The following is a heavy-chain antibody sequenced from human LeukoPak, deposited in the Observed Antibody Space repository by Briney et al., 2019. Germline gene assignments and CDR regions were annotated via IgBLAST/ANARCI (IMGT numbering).Heavy chain of an antibody. CDR2: INAGNGNT. Sequence: ASVRVSCKASGYTFTSYAMHWVRQAPGQRLEWMGWINAGNGNTKYSQKFQGRVTITRDTSASTAYMELSSLRSEDTAVYYCALAVGAAAAYDYRGQGTLVTVSS. V-gene: IGHV1-3*01. CDR1: GYTFTSYA. J-gene: IGHJ4*02. CDR3: ALAVGAAAAYDY. D-gene: IGHD6-13*01.